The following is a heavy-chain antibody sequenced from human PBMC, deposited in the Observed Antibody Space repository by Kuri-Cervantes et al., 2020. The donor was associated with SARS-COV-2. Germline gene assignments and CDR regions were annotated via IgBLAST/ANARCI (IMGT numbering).Heavy chain of an antibody. J-gene: IGHJ4*02. CDR3: AKDQSARYYDSSGLFDY. V-gene: IGHV3-30*02. CDR1: AFTFSSYA. CDR2: IWYDGSNK. D-gene: IGHD3-22*01. Sequence: GESLKISCAASAFTFSSYAMHWVRQAPGKGLEWVAVIWYDGSNKYYADSVKGRFTTSRDNSKNTLYLQMNSLRAEDTAVYYCAKDQSARYYDSSGLFDYWGQGTLVTVSS.